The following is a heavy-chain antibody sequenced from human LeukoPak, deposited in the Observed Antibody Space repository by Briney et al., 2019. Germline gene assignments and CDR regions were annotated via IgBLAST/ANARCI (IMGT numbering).Heavy chain of an antibody. V-gene: IGHV3-21*01. J-gene: IGHJ6*03. CDR1: GFTFSSYS. Sequence: GGSLRLSCAASGFTFSSYSMNWVRQAPGKGLEWVSSISSSSSYIYYADSVKGRFTISRDNAKNSLYLQMNSLRAEDTAVYYCARSRIAAENYYYYYYMDVWGKGTTVTVSS. CDR3: ARSRIAAENYYYYYYMDV. D-gene: IGHD6-13*01. CDR2: ISSSSSYI.